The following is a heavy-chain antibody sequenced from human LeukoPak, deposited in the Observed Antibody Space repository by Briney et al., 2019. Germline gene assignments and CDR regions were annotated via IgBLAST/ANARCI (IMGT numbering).Heavy chain of an antibody. D-gene: IGHD3-3*02. V-gene: IGHV4-59*01. CDR3: ARLEDKDGRIRSYWFDP. J-gene: IGHJ5*02. CDR2: IYYSGST. CDR1: GGSISSYY. Sequence: PSETLSLTCTVSGGSISSYYWSWIRQPPGKGLEWIGYIYYSGSTNYNPSLKSRVTISVDTSKNQFSLKLNSVTAADTAVYYCARLEDKDGRIRSYWFDPWGQGTLVTVSS.